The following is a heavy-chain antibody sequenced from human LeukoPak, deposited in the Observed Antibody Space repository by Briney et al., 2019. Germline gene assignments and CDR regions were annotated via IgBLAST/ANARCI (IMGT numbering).Heavy chain of an antibody. J-gene: IGHJ4*02. CDR3: ARRGLGSGSYYLDY. CDR2: INHSGST. V-gene: IGHV4-34*01. CDR1: GGSFSGYY. Sequence: SETLSLTCAVYGGSFSGYYWSWIRQPPGKGLDGIGEINHSGSTNYNPSLKSRVTISVDTSKNQFSLKLSSVTAADTAVYYCARRGLGSGSYYLDYWGQGTLVTVSS. D-gene: IGHD3-10*01.